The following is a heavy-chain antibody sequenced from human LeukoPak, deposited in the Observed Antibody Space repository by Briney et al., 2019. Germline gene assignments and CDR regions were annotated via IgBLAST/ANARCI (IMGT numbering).Heavy chain of an antibody. CDR2: ISSSSSTI. CDR3: RLLWFGELIDY. Sequence: GGSLRLSCAASGFTFSSYSMNWVRQAPGKGLEWVSYISSSSSTIYYADSVKGRFTISRDNAKNSLYLQMNSLRAEDTAVYYCRLLWFGELIDYWGQGTLVTVSS. V-gene: IGHV3-48*04. CDR1: GFTFSSYS. J-gene: IGHJ4*02. D-gene: IGHD3-10*01.